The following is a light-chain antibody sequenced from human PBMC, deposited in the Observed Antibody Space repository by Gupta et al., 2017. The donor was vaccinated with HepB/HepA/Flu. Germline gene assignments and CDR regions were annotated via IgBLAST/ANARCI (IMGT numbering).Light chain of an antibody. J-gene: IGKJ4*01. CDR3: QQTYSFPLT. V-gene: IGKV1-12*01. CDR2: SAS. Sequence: SVSASVGDTVTITCRASQGISTWVTRHQQKPGKAPKVLINSASNLQSGVPLRFSGGASGTDFTLTISSLQPEDFATYYCQQTYSFPLTFGAGTKVDIK. CDR1: QGISTW.